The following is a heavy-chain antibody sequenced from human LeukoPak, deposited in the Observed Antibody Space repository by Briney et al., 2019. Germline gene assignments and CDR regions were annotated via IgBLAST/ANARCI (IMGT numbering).Heavy chain of an antibody. J-gene: IGHJ4*02. Sequence: SETLSLTCAVSAGSISSGSYYWSWIRQPAGEGLEWIGRIYTSGSTSYNPSLKGRVTIAIDTSNNQFPLKVNSVTAADTAVYYCARTPIVGAFDYWGQGTLVTVSS. CDR2: IYTSGST. CDR3: ARTPIVGAFDY. V-gene: IGHV4-61*02. D-gene: IGHD1-26*01. CDR1: AGSISSGSYY.